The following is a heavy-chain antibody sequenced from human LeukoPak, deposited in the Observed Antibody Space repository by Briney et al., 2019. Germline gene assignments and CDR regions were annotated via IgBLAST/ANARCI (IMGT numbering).Heavy chain of an antibody. V-gene: IGHV1-8*01. Sequence: ASVKVSCKASGYTFTSYDINWVRQATGQGLEWMGWMNPNSGNTGYAQKFQGRVTMTRNTSISTAYMELSSLRSEDTAVYYCARVRYCSSTSCYYFDYWGQGTLVTVSS. D-gene: IGHD2-2*01. CDR2: MNPNSGNT. CDR3: ARVRYCSSTSCYYFDY. CDR1: GYTFTSYD. J-gene: IGHJ4*02.